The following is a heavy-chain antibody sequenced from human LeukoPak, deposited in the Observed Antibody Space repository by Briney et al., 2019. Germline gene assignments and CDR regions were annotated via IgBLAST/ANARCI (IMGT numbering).Heavy chain of an antibody. V-gene: IGHV3-23*01. D-gene: IGHD4-17*01. CDR3: AKESTVTPGNVNWFDT. Sequence: GGSLRLSCAASGFTFSSYAMSWVRQAPGKGLEWVSAISGSGGSTYYADSVKGRFPISRDNSKNTLYLQMNSLRAEDTAVYYCAKESTVTPGNVNWFDTWGQGTLVTVSS. J-gene: IGHJ5*02. CDR2: ISGSGGST. CDR1: GFTFSSYA.